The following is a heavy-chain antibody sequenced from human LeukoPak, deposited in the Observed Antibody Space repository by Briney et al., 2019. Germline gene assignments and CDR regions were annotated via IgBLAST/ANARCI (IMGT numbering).Heavy chain of an antibody. CDR2: IYTSGST. V-gene: IGHV4-4*07. J-gene: IGHJ4*02. CDR3: ARGPHSSGWYSFEY. CDR1: GGSLISYN. D-gene: IGHD6-19*01. Sequence: SETLSLTCTVSGGSLISYNCSSVRQPAGKGLEWIGRIYTSGSTTYNPSLKSRVTLSVDTFTNQFSLKVTSVTAADTAAYYCARGPHSSGWYSFEYWGQGTLVTVSS.